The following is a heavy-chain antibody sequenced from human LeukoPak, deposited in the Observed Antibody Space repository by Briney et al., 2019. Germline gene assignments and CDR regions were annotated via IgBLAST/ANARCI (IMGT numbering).Heavy chain of an antibody. Sequence: GGSLRLSCAASGFTFSNAWMSWVRQAPGRGLEWVGRIKSKTDGGTTDYAAPVKSRFTISRDDSKNTLYLQMNSLKTEDTAVYYCTTDFWSGYAYYYYMDVWGKGTTVTVSS. J-gene: IGHJ6*03. V-gene: IGHV3-15*01. CDR2: IKSKTDGGTT. CDR3: TTDFWSGYAYYYYMDV. D-gene: IGHD3-3*01. CDR1: GFTFSNAW.